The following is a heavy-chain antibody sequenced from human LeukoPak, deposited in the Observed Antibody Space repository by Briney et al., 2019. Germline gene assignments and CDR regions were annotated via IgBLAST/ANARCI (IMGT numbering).Heavy chain of an antibody. V-gene: IGHV4-39*01. D-gene: IGHD5-12*01. Sequence: SETLSLTCSVSGGSTSGSSYYWVWIRQPPGKGPEWIGSIYYSGTTYYNPSLKSRVTVSVDTSKNQFSLKLSSVTAADTAVYYCARRGVSWLAFDYWGQGILVTVSS. CDR2: IYYSGTT. J-gene: IGHJ4*02. CDR1: GGSTSGSSYY. CDR3: ARRGVSWLAFDY.